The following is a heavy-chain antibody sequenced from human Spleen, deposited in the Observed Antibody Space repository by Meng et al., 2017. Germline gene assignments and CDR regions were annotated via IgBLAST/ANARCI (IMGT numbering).Heavy chain of an antibody. Sequence: GGSLRLSCAASGFTVSHNYMSWVRQAPGKGLEWVSVIYSGGNTYYSDSVKGRFTISRDISKNTVYLQMNSLRAEDTAVYYCAKSFVGLRFGELSSPFDYWGQGTLVTVSS. V-gene: IGHV3-53*01. D-gene: IGHD3-16*02. CDR3: AKSFVGLRFGELSSPFDY. CDR1: GFTVSHNY. CDR2: IYSGGNT. J-gene: IGHJ4*02.